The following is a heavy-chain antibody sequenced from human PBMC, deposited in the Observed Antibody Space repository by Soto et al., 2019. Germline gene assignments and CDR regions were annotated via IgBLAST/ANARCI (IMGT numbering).Heavy chain of an antibody. V-gene: IGHV1-8*01. D-gene: IGHD6-13*01. J-gene: IGHJ4*02. CDR3: ARGRSTSWFSDY. CDR1: GYTFTSYD. Sequence: QVQLVQSGAEVKKPGASVKVSCKTSGYTFTSYDINWVRQATGHGLEWMGWMNPNSGNTGYAQNLQGRVTMTRNTSTSTAYMELSGLRADDTAVYYCARGRSTSWFSDYGGQGTLVTVSS. CDR2: MNPNSGNT.